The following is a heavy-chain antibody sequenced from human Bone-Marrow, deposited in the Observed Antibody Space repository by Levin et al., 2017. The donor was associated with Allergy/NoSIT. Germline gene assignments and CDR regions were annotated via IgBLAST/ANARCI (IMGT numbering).Heavy chain of an antibody. CDR1: GFTFSSYA. CDR3: ARSGQDYDYVWGSYRS. V-gene: IGHV3-30*04. Sequence: GGSLRLSCAASGFTFSSYAMHWVRQAPGKGLEWVAVISYDGSNKYYADSVKGRFTISRDNSKNTLYLQMNSLRAEDTAVYYCARSGQDYDYVWGSYRSWGQGTLVTVSS. CDR2: ISYDGSNK. D-gene: IGHD3-16*02. J-gene: IGHJ5*02.